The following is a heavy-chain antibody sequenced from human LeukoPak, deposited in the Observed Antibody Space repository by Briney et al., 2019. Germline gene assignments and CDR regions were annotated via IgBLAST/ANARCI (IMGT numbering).Heavy chain of an antibody. D-gene: IGHD5-24*01. J-gene: IGHJ4*02. V-gene: IGHV3-9*01. Sequence: GRSLRLSCAASGFDFGNYAMHWVRPAPGKGLQWVSGINWSSKMVAYAASVKGRFTTSRDNAKNSLYLQMNSLTSEDTAFYFCAKGSLEMATVDFEFWGQGTLVTVSS. CDR2: INWSSKMV. CDR3: AKGSLEMATVDFEF. CDR1: GFDFGNYA.